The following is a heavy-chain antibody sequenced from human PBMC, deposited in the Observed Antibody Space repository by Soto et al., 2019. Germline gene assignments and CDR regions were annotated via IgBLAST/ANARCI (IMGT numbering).Heavy chain of an antibody. J-gene: IGHJ6*02. CDR3: ATLSRGYYNGMDV. CDR1: GFSFSDHY. V-gene: IGHV3-11*01. CDR2: ISSSGTTK. Sequence: VQLVESGGDLVKPGGSLTLSCAASGFSFSDHYMTWIRQAPGKGLEWVSHISSSGTTKTYADSVRGRFTISRDNAKKSLFLEMNGLRAEDSALYYCATLSRGYYNGMDVWGQGTTVTVSS.